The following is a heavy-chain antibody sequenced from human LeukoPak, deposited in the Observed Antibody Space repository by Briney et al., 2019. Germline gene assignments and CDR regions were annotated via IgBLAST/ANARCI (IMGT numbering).Heavy chain of an antibody. Sequence: PGGSLRLSCAASGFTFSNYEMNWVRQAPGKGLEWVSYISGSGNTIYYADSVKGRFTISRDNAKNSLYLQMNSLRAEDTAVYYCAKRGVAGSSDYWGQGTLVTVSS. CDR2: ISGSGNTI. CDR1: GFTFSNYE. V-gene: IGHV3-48*03. J-gene: IGHJ4*02. CDR3: AKRGVAGSSDY. D-gene: IGHD6-19*01.